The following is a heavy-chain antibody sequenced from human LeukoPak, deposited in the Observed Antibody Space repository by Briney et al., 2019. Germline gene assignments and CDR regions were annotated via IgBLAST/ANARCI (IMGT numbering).Heavy chain of an antibody. CDR3: ASHYYGSPDNWFDP. CDR1: GGSISSGSYY. CDR2: IYTSGST. V-gene: IGHV4-61*02. Sequence: SETLSLTCTVSGGSISSGSYYWSWIRQPAGKGLEWIGRIYTSGSTNYNPSLKSRVTISVDTSKNQFSLKLSSVTAADTAVYYCASHYYGSPDNWFDPWGQGTLVTVSS. J-gene: IGHJ5*02. D-gene: IGHD3-10*01.